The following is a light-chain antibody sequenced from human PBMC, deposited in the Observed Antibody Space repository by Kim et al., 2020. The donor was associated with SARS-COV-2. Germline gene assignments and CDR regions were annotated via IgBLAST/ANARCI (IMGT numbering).Light chain of an antibody. CDR2: RDI. Sequence: GQSVTVSCSGAVSSIESNYVSWYQQVPGRAPKLLIYRDILRPSGVPDRFSGSKSGHSASLAITGLRSADEALYFCATWDASLSEYVFGPGTKVTVL. V-gene: IGLV1-47*01. CDR3: ATWDASLSEYV. CDR1: VSSIESNY. J-gene: IGLJ1*01.